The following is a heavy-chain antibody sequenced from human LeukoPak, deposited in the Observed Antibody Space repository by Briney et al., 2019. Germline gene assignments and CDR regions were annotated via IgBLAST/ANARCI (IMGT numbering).Heavy chain of an antibody. D-gene: IGHD5-18*01. CDR1: GFTFSSYA. CDR3: AKSGLSGGYSYGYVPPNFDY. V-gene: IGHV3-23*01. Sequence: GGSLRLSCAASGFTFSSYAMSWVRQAPGKGLEWVSAISGSGGSTYYADSVKGRFTISRDNSKNTLYLQMNSLRAEGTAVYYCAKSGLSGGYSYGYVPPNFDYWGQGTLVTVSS. J-gene: IGHJ4*02. CDR2: ISGSGGST.